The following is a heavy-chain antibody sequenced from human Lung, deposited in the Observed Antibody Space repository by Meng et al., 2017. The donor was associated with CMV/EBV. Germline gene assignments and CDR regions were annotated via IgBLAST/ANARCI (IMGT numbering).Heavy chain of an antibody. V-gene: IGHV3-23*01. CDR1: RFTFSSYA. J-gene: IGHJ4*02. CDR3: AKVYQWLLIGPFDY. CDR2: ISGSGGKT. Sequence: LTXSASRFTFSSYAMTWVRQAPGKGLEWVSVISGSGGKTHYADSVKGRFTISRDNSKNTLFLQMNSLRAEDTAVYYCAKVYQWLLIGPFDYWGQGTXVTVSS. D-gene: IGHD3-22*01.